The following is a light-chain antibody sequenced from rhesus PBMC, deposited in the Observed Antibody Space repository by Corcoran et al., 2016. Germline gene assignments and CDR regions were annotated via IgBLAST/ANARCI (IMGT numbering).Light chain of an antibody. CDR1: QSVSSS. CDR2: GAS. V-gene: IGKV3-42*03. J-gene: IGKJ1*01. Sequence: EIVMTQSPATLSLSPGERATLSCRASQSVSSSLAWYQQKPGQAPRLLIYGASSRATGIPDRFSGSGSGTEFTLTISSLEPEGFAVYYCQQYSNWPRTFGQGTKVEIK. CDR3: QQYSNWPRT.